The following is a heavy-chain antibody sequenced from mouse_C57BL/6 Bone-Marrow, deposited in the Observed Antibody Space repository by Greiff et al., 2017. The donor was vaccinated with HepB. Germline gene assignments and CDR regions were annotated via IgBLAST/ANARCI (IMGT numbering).Heavy chain of an antibody. D-gene: IGHD2-5*01. V-gene: IGHV5-2*01. CDR1: DYEFPSHD. CDR3: ARHETIVTSDY. CDR2: INSDGGST. Sequence: EVKLMESGGGLVQPGESLKLSCESNDYEFPSHDMSWVRKTPEQRLELVAAINSDGGSTYYPDTMERRFIISRNNTKKTLYLQMSSLRSEDTALYYCARHETIVTSDYWGQGTTVTVSS. J-gene: IGHJ2*01.